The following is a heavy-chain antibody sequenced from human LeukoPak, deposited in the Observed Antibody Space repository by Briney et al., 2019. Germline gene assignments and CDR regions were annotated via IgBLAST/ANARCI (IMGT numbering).Heavy chain of an antibody. D-gene: IGHD6-13*01. CDR3: AIRAAIEGKQQLVRRYYYYMDV. J-gene: IGHJ6*03. CDR2: IYYSGST. CDR1: GGSISSGSYY. Sequence: SETLSLTCTVSGGSISSGSYYWSWIRQPPGKGLEWIGYIYYSGSTNYNPSLKSRVTISVDTSKNQFSLKLSSVTAADTAVYYCAIRAAIEGKQQLVRRYYYYMDVWGKGTTVTVSS. V-gene: IGHV4-61*01.